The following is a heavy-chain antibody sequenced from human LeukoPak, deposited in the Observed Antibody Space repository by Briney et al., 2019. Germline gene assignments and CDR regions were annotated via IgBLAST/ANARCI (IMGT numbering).Heavy chain of an antibody. D-gene: IGHD6-6*01. CDR2: NYPDDSNT. J-gene: IGHJ4*02. CDR3: AGLRSSSSLVDY. V-gene: IGHV5-51*01. Sequence: GESLKISCKGSGYSFGNYWIGWVRQMPGKGLEWMGLNYPDDSNTRYSPSFQGQVTISADTSISTAYLQWSSLKASDTAIYYCAGLRSSSSLVDYWGQGTLVTVSS. CDR1: GYSFGNYW.